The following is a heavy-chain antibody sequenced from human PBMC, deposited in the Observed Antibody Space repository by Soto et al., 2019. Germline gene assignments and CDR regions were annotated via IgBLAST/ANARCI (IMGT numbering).Heavy chain of an antibody. CDR1: GGIFSSYA. J-gene: IGHJ4*02. Sequence: ASVKVSCKASGGIFSSYAISWLRQAPGQGLEWMGAVIPILGQPYYAQTLQGRVTITADESARTAYMELSSLRSEDTAVYFCARGGGVGAPPGADYWGQGTLVTVSS. V-gene: IGHV1-69*13. D-gene: IGHD1-26*01. CDR2: VIPILGQP. CDR3: ARGGGVGAPPGADY.